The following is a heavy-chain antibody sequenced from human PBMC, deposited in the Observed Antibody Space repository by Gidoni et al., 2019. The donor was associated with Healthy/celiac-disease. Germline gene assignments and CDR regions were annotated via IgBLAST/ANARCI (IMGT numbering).Heavy chain of an antibody. D-gene: IGHD2-15*01. CDR2: ISYDGSNK. Sequence: QVQLVESGGGVVQPGRSLRLSCAAPGFTFSSYAMPWVRQAPGKGLEWVAVISYDGSNKYYADSVKGRFTISRDNSKNTLYLQMNSLRAEDTAVYYCARGGLYCSGGSCYSGDFDYWGQGTLVTVSS. V-gene: IGHV3-30*04. J-gene: IGHJ4*02. CDR3: ARGGLYCSGGSCYSGDFDY. CDR1: GFTFSSYA.